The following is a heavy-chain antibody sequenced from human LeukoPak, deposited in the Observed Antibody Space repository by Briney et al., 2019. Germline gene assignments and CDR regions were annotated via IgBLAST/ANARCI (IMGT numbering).Heavy chain of an antibody. J-gene: IGHJ3*02. Sequence: SETLSLTCTVSGGSISSSSYYWGWIRQPPGKGLERIGSIYYSGSTYYNPSLKSRVTISVDTSKNQFSLKLSSVTAADTAVYYCARSLGAFDIWGQGTMVTVSS. V-gene: IGHV4-39*07. CDR1: GGSISSSSYY. CDR2: IYYSGST. CDR3: ARSLGAFDI.